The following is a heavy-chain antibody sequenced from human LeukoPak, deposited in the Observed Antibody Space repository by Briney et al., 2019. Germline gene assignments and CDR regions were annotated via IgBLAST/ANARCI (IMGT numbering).Heavy chain of an antibody. J-gene: IGHJ4*02. CDR3: GTKRWAAAGPIDF. CDR2: FDPENGKT. Sequence: ASVKVSCKVSGHTLSDLSMRWVRQAPGKGLEWMGGFDPENGKTDYAKKFQGRVTLTEDTSRDTGYMEVSSLRSEDTAVYYCGTKRWAAAGPIDFWGQGTLVTVSS. CDR1: GHTLSDLS. D-gene: IGHD6-13*01. V-gene: IGHV1-24*01.